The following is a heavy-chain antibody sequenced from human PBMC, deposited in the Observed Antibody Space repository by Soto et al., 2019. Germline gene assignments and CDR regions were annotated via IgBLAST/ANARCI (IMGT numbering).Heavy chain of an antibody. D-gene: IGHD5-12*01. Sequence: GGSLRLSCAASGFTFSSYGMHWVRQAPGKGLEWVAVISYDGSNKYYADSVKGRFTISRDNSKNTLYLQMNSLRAEDTAVYYCAKPKSGYRRSYYFDYWGQGTLVTVSS. CDR2: ISYDGSNK. J-gene: IGHJ4*02. CDR1: GFTFSSYG. V-gene: IGHV3-30*18. CDR3: AKPKSGYRRSYYFDY.